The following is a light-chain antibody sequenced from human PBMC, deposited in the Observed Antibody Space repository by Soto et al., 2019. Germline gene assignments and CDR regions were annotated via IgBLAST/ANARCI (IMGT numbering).Light chain of an antibody. J-gene: IGKJ1*01. V-gene: IGKV1-5*03. CDR2: KAS. CDR1: QSISSW. CDR3: QQYGSSSPWT. Sequence: DIQMTQSPSTLSASVGDRVTITCRASQSISSWLAWYQQKPGKAPKLLIYKASSLETGAPSRFSGSGSGTEFPLIISSLQPDDFASYYCQQYGSSSPWTFGQGTKVELK.